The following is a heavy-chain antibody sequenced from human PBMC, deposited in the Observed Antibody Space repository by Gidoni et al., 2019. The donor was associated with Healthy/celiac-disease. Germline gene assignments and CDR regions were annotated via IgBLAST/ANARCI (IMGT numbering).Heavy chain of an antibody. Sequence: EVQLLESGGGLVQPGGSLRLSCAASGFTFSSYAMSWVRQAPGKGLEWVSAISGSGGSTYYEDSVKGRFTISRDNSKNTLYLQMNSLRAEDTAVYYCAKVPVHSGSFPYFDYWGQGTLVTVSS. D-gene: IGHD1-26*01. J-gene: IGHJ4*02. V-gene: IGHV3-23*01. CDR3: AKVPVHSGSFPYFDY. CDR1: GFTFSSYA. CDR2: ISGSGGST.